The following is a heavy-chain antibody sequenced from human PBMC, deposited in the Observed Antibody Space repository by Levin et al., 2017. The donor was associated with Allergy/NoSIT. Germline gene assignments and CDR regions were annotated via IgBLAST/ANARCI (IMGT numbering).Heavy chain of an antibody. Sequence: PGGSLRLSCAASGFTFSSYGMHWVRQAPGKGLEWVAVISYDGSNKYYADSVKGRFTISRDNSKNTLYLQMNSLRAEDTAVYYCAKDWYGDYGFPDYWGQGTLVTVSS. V-gene: IGHV3-30*18. D-gene: IGHD4-17*01. CDR2: ISYDGSNK. J-gene: IGHJ4*02. CDR1: GFTFSSYG. CDR3: AKDWYGDYGFPDY.